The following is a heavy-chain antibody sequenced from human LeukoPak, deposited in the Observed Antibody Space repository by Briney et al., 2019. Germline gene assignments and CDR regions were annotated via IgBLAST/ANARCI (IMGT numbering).Heavy chain of an antibody. J-gene: IGHJ3*02. CDR2: ISSSSSYI. CDR3: ARDHYGSGSAFDI. Sequence: AGGSLRLSCAASGFTFSSYSMNWVRQAPGKGLEWVSSISSSSSYIYYADSVKGRFTISRDNAKNSLYLQMNSLRAEDTAVYYCARDHYGSGSAFDIWGQGTMVTVSS. V-gene: IGHV3-21*01. D-gene: IGHD3-10*01. CDR1: GFTFSSYS.